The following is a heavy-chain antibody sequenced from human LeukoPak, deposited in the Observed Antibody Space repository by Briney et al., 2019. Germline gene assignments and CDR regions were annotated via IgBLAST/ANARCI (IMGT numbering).Heavy chain of an antibody. V-gene: IGHV3-23*01. CDR1: GFTFSSYA. J-gene: IGHJ4*02. CDR2: ISGSGGST. Sequence: PGASLRLSCAASGFTFSSYAMSWVRQAPGKGLEWVSAISGSGGSTYYADSVKGRFTISRDNSKNTLYLQMNSLRAEDTAVYYCAKGRKGPYAYFDYWGQGTLVTVSS. CDR3: AKGRKGPYAYFDY.